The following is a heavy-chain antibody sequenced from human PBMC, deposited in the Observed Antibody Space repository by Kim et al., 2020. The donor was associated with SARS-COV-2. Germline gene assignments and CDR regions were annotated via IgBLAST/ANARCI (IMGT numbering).Heavy chain of an antibody. CDR2: ISYDGSNK. D-gene: IGHD1-26*01. CDR3: AKVSWEPSPLGDV. CDR1: GFTFSSYG. V-gene: IGHV3-30*18. J-gene: IGHJ6*02. Sequence: GGSLRLSCAASGFTFSSYGMHWVRQAPGKGLEWVAVISYDGSNKYYADSVKGRFTISRDNSKNTLYLQMNSLRAEDTAVYYCAKVSWEPSPLGDVWGQGTTVTVSS.